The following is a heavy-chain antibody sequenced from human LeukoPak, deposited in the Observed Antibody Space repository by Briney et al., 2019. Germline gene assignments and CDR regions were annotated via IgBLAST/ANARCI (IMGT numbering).Heavy chain of an antibody. J-gene: IGHJ4*02. D-gene: IGHD3-22*01. V-gene: IGHV3-30-3*01. CDR1: GFTFSSYA. CDR2: ISYDGSNK. CDR3: ARGGPYYDSSRANDLNY. Sequence: GGSLRLSCAASGFTFSSYAMHWVRQAPGKGLEWVAVISYDGSNKYYADSVKGRFTISRDNSKNTLYLQMNSLRAEDTAVYYCARGGPYYDSSRANDLNYWGQGTLVTVSS.